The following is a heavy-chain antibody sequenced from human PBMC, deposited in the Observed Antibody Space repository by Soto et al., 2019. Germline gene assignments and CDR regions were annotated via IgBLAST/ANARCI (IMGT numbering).Heavy chain of an antibody. J-gene: IGHJ4*02. Sequence: GGSLRISCAASGFTFSSNYMSWVRQAPGKGLEWVSVIYSGGSTYYADSVKGRFTISRDSSKNTLYLQMNSLRAGDTAVYYCARGGTMALDYWGQGTLVTVSS. CDR2: IYSGGST. CDR1: GFTFSSNY. D-gene: IGHD3-10*01. CDR3: ARGGTMALDY. V-gene: IGHV3-66*01.